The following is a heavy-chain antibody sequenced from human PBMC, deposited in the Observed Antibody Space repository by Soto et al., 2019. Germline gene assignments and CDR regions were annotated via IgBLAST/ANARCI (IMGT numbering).Heavy chain of an antibody. D-gene: IGHD1-26*01. CDR1: GYTFNSYA. V-gene: IGHV1-3*04. J-gene: IGHJ4*02. CDR3: ARDTGNGTLDF. Sequence: ASVKVSCKASGYTFNSYAMHWVRQAARQRLDGMGWVNTCNGDTKYSQKFQGRVTITRDTSASTAYMELTSLRSDDTALHYCARDTGNGTLDFWGQGTRVPVSP. CDR2: VNTCNGDT.